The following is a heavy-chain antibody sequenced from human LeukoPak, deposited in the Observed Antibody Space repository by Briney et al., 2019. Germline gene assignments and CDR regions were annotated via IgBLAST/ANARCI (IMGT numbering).Heavy chain of an antibody. Sequence: SETLSLTCTVSGGSISSYYWTWIRQPPGKGLEWIGYVDHTGSTNFNPSLNGRVSISRDTTKNLFSLRLRSVTTADTAVYFCARGRVSSSTWYSTYYYYFYMDVWGKGTTVTVSS. V-gene: IGHV4-59*01. CDR1: GGSISSYY. CDR3: ARGRVSSSTWYSTYYYYFYMDV. CDR2: VDHTGST. D-gene: IGHD1-1*01. J-gene: IGHJ6*03.